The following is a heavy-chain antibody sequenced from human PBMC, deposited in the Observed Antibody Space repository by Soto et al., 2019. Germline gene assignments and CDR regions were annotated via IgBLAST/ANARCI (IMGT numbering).Heavy chain of an antibody. CDR1: GYTFTSYY. V-gene: IGHV1-46*01. D-gene: IGHD3-9*01. CDR2: INPSGGST. Sequence: ASVKVSCKASGYTFTSYYMHWVRQAPGQGLEWMGIINPSGGSTSYAQKFQGRVTMTRDTSTSTVYMELSSLRSEDTAVYYCARDRDPIYYAILTGYYPPDYWCQGIVVTVAS. CDR3: ARDRDPIYYAILTGYYPPDY. J-gene: IGHJ4*02.